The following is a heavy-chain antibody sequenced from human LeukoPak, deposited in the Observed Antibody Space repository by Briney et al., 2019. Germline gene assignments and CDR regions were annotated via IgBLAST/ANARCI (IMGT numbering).Heavy chain of an antibody. Sequence: ASVKVSCKASGYTFTSYYMHWVRQAPGQGLEWMGIINPSGGRTSYAQKFQGRVTMTRDTSTSTAYMELRSLRSDDTAVYYCARDRHSSPLFAYWGQGTLVTVSS. CDR1: GYTFTSYY. D-gene: IGHD6-13*01. J-gene: IGHJ4*02. V-gene: IGHV1-46*01. CDR3: ARDRHSSPLFAY. CDR2: INPSGGRT.